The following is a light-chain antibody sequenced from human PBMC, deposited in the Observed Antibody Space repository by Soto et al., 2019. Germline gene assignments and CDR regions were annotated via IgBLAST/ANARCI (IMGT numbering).Light chain of an antibody. CDR3: QQYNSYVT. Sequence: DIQMTQSPSTLSASVGDRVTITCRASQSISSWLAWYQQKPGKAPKLLIYKASSLESGVPSRFSGSGSGTEFTLTISSLQPDDFATYYCQQYNSYVTVGGGIKVEIK. CDR1: QSISSW. V-gene: IGKV1-5*03. J-gene: IGKJ4*01. CDR2: KAS.